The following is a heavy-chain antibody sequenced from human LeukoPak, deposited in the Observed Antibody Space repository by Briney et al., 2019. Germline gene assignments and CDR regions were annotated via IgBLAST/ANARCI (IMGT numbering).Heavy chain of an antibody. J-gene: IGHJ6*03. CDR2: IYYSGST. Sequence: SETLSLTCTVSGGSISSYYWSWIRQPPGKGLEWIGYIYYSGSTNYNPSLKSRVTISVDTSMNQFSLKLSSVTAADTAVYYCARRHCSSTSCHYYMDVWGKGTTVTVSS. CDR3: ARRHCSSTSCHYYMDV. D-gene: IGHD2-2*01. CDR1: GGSISSYY. V-gene: IGHV4-59*08.